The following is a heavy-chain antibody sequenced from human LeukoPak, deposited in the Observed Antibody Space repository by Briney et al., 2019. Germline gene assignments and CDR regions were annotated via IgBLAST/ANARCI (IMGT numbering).Heavy chain of an antibody. D-gene: IGHD3-9*01. Sequence: GGSLRLSCAASGFTFTDYFMDWVRQAPGEGLEWVGRSRNKAKGYTTEYAASVKGRFTISRDESKNSLFLQMNNLKTEDTAVYYCTTVGLYNILTGHYHDSFDMWGQGTMVTVSS. CDR1: GFTFTDYF. J-gene: IGHJ3*02. V-gene: IGHV3-72*01. CDR2: SRNKAKGYTT. CDR3: TTVGLYNILTGHYHDSFDM.